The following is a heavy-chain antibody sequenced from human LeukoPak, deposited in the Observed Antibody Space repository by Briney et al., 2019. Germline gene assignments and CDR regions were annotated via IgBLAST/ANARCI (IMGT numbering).Heavy chain of an antibody. CDR1: GFTFSSYA. D-gene: IGHD3-22*01. CDR2: ISGSGGST. Sequence: GGSLRLSCAASGFTFSSYAMSWVRQAPGKGPEWVSAISGSGGSTYYADSVKGRFTIPRDNSKNTLYLQMSSLRAEDTAVYYCAKLSTYYYDSSGYCFDYWGQGTLVTVSS. V-gene: IGHV3-23*01. J-gene: IGHJ4*02. CDR3: AKLSTYYYDSSGYCFDY.